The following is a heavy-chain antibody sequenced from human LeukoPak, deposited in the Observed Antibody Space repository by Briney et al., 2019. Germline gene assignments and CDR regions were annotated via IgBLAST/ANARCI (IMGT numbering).Heavy chain of an antibody. CDR1: GFTFSSYE. Sequence: GGSLRLSCAASGFTFSSYEMSWVRQGPGKGLEWVSYISSSGSTKYYADSVKGRFTISRDNAKKSLYLQMNSLRAEDTAVYYCARGWGEGGQGTLVTVSS. D-gene: IGHD3-10*01. CDR3: ARGWGE. CDR2: ISSSGSTK. V-gene: IGHV3-48*03. J-gene: IGHJ4*02.